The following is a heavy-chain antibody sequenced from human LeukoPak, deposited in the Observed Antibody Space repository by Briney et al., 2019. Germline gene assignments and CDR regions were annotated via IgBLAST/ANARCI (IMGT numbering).Heavy chain of an antibody. Sequence: ASVKVSCKASGYTFTSYYMHWVRQAPGQGLEWMGIINPSGGSTSYAQKFQGRVTMTRDMSTSTVYMELSSLRAEGTAVYYCAKDHSGYDSDFDYWGQGTLVTVSS. J-gene: IGHJ4*02. V-gene: IGHV1-46*01. CDR3: AKDHSGYDSDFDY. CDR2: INPSGGST. CDR1: GYTFTSYY. D-gene: IGHD5-12*01.